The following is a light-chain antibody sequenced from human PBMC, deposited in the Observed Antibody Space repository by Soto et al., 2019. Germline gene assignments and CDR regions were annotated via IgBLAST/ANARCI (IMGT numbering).Light chain of an antibody. V-gene: IGKV3-20*01. CDR2: GAS. CDR3: QRSGSAPPYI. J-gene: IGKJ2*01. CDR1: QSLDSTY. Sequence: EVVLTQSPGTLPLSPGERATLSCRASQSLDSTYLAWYQQKPGQSPRLVIYGASRRATGIPDRFSGSGSGADFTLTIGRLEPEDYGVYYCQRSGSAPPYIFGAGTRLDI.